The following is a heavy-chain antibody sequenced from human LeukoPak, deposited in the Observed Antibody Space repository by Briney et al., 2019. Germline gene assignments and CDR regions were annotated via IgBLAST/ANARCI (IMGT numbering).Heavy chain of an antibody. D-gene: IGHD6-19*01. CDR3: ARDRKQWLRGPFGP. CDR2: VYYSGST. CDR1: GGSVSSYF. Sequence: SETLSLTCTVSGGSVSSYFWNWIRQPPGKGLEWIGYVYYSGSTNYNPSLKSRVSISVDTSKNHFSLKLSSVTAAHTAVYYCARDRKQWLRGPFGPWGQGILVTVSS. V-gene: IGHV4-59*02. J-gene: IGHJ5*02.